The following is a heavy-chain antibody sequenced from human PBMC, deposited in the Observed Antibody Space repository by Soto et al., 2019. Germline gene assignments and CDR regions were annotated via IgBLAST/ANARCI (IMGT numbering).Heavy chain of an antibody. CDR1: GYTFTGYA. J-gene: IGHJ4*02. D-gene: IGHD6-19*01. CDR2: INAGNGNT. V-gene: IGHV1-3*01. Sequence: GASVKVSCKASGYTFTGYAMHWLRQAPGQRLEWMGWINAGNGNTKYSQKLQGRVTITRDTSASTDYMELSSLRSEDTAVYYCARAVAVHADLDYWGQETLVTVSS. CDR3: ARAVAVHADLDY.